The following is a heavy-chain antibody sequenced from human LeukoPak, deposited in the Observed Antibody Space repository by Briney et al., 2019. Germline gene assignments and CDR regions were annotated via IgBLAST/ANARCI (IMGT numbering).Heavy chain of an antibody. CDR2: IYYSGST. CDR1: GGSISSGGYY. Sequence: SETLSLTCTVSGGSISSGGYYWSWIRQHPGKGLEWIRYIYYSGSTYYIPSLKSRVTISVDTSKNQSSLKLSSVTAADTAVYYCARYLSYCSSTSCYNFDYWGQGTLVTVSS. J-gene: IGHJ4*02. CDR3: ARYLSYCSSTSCYNFDY. D-gene: IGHD2-2*01. V-gene: IGHV4-31*03.